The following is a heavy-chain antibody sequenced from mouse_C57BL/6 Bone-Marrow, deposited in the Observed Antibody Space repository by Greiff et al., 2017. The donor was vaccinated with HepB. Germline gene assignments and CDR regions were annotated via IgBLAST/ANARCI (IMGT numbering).Heavy chain of an antibody. CDR3: ASYGDAY. J-gene: IGHJ3*01. CDR1: GYTFTSYW. V-gene: IGHV1-55*01. CDR2: IYPGSGST. D-gene: IGHD1-1*02. Sequence: QVQLKQPGAELVKPGASVKMSCKASGYTFTSYWITWVKQRPGQGLEWIGDIYPGSGSTNYNEKFKSKATLTVDTSSRTAYMQLSSLTSEDAAVYYCASYGDAYWGQGTLVTVSA.